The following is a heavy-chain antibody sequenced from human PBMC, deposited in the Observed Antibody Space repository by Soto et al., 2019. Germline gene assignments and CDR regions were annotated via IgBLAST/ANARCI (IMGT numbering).Heavy chain of an antibody. D-gene: IGHD6-6*01. CDR1: GYTFTSYD. V-gene: IGHV1-8*01. Sequence: QVQLVQSGAEVKKPGASVKVSCKASGYTFTSYDINWVRQATGQGLEWMGWMNPNSGNTGYAQKFQGRVTMTRNTSRSTAYMELSSLRSDDTAVYYCAGPHSSSDAFDIWGQGTMVTVSS. CDR3: AGPHSSSDAFDI. J-gene: IGHJ3*02. CDR2: MNPNSGNT.